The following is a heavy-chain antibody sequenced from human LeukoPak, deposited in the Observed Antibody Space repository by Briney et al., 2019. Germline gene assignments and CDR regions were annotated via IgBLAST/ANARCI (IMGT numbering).Heavy chain of an antibody. CDR2: ISTSGSI. D-gene: IGHD3-9*01. CDR1: GASITSGTYY. Sequence: SQTLSLTCTVSGASITSGTYYWSWIRQPAGKGLEWIGRISTSGSINYTPSLKSRVTISVDTSKNQFSLKLSSVTAADTAVYYCARLIVQATMNYDMIYYSYYVDVWGKGTTVTISS. J-gene: IGHJ6*03. V-gene: IGHV4-61*02. CDR3: ARLIVQATMNYDMIYYSYYVDV.